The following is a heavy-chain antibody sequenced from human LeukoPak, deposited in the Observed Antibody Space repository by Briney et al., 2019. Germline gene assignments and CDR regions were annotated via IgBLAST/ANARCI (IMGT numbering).Heavy chain of an antibody. Sequence: GASVKVSCKASGYTLTSYGISWVRQAPAQGLEWMGWISDYNGNTHYAQKLQGRVTMTTDKSTSTAYMELRSLRSDDTAVYYCARDLYRDSLPVSWFDPWGQGTLVTVSS. CDR2: ISDYNGNT. CDR1: GYTLTSYG. V-gene: IGHV1-18*01. J-gene: IGHJ5*02. CDR3: ARDLYRDSLPVSWFDP. D-gene: IGHD4-11*01.